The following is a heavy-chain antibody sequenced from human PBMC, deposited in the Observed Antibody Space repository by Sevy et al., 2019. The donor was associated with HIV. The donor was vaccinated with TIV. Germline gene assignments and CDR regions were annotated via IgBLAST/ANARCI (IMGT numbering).Heavy chain of an antibody. CDR1: GGSISSSSYY. CDR2: IYYSGST. CDR3: ARVSLTFEFDY. D-gene: IGHD3-9*01. Sequence: SETLSLTCTVSGGSISSSSYYWGWIRQPPGMGLEWIGSIYYSGSTYHNPSLKSRVTISVDTSKNQFSLKLSSVTAADTAVYYCARVSLTFEFDYWGQGTLVTVSS. J-gene: IGHJ4*02. V-gene: IGHV4-39*01.